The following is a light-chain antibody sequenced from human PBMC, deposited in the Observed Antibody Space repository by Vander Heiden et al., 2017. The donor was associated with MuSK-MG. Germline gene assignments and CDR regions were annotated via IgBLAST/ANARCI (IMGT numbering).Light chain of an antibody. Sequence: DLQLPQSTPFLSASVGDRVTLTCWASQGISGYLVWYQQKPGKAHKLLSYSASTVHSGVPARFSSTGSGTDVTLSISSLQPEDVANYYGQQLNSYPITFGQGTRLEIK. CDR2: SAS. CDR3: QQLNSYPIT. J-gene: IGKJ5*01. V-gene: IGKV1-9*01. CDR1: QGISGY.